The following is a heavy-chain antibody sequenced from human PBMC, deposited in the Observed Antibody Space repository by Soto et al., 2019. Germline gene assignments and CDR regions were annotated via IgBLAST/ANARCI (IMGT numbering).Heavy chain of an antibody. CDR1: GYTLTSDA. V-gene: IGHV1-3*01. J-gene: IGHJ6*02. D-gene: IGHD3-9*01. CDR3: ASPFDVGHYYYGMDV. CDR2: INVYNGNT. Sequence: ASVKVSCKASGYTLTSDAMHWVRQAPGQGLEWMGWINVYNGNTKYAQKVQGRVTITRDTSASTAYMELSSLRSEDTAVYYCASPFDVGHYYYGMDVLGQGTTVTVSS.